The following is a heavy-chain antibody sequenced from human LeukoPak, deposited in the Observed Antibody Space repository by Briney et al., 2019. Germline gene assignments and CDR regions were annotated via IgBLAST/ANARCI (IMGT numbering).Heavy chain of an antibody. D-gene: IGHD1-26*01. J-gene: IGHJ4*02. CDR1: GFTFSTSA. CDR2: ISYDGNSD. Sequence: GGSLRLSCAASGFTFSTSAMHWVRQAPGMGLEWVAVISYDGNSDYYADSVKGRFTISRDISKNTLYLQLTSLRADDTAVYYCAKDGLVGATDWFDCWGQGTLVTVSS. V-gene: IGHV3-30-3*01. CDR3: AKDGLVGATDWFDC.